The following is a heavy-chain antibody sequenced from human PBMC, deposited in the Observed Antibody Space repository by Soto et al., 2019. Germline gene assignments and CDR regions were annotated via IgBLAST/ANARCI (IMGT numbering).Heavy chain of an antibody. CDR2: INPDGGST. D-gene: IGHD3-22*01. V-gene: IGHV1-46*01. J-gene: IGHJ4*02. Sequence: ASVKVSCKASGYTFTSYYMHWVRQAPGQGLEWMGIINPDGGSTSCAQKFQGRVTVTRDTPTTTVYMELSSLRSEDTAVYYCARVGPYYESSGYYYFDYWGQGTPVTV. CDR1: GYTFTSYY. CDR3: ARVGPYYESSGYYYFDY.